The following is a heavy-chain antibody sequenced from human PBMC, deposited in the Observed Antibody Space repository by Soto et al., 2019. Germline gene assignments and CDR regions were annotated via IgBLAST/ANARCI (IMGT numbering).Heavy chain of an antibody. CDR1: GGFISSRSYY. J-gene: IGHJ5*02. V-gene: IGHV4-39*01. CDR3: ARLLRTFVGPNWFDL. D-gene: IGHD2-21*01. Sequence: SETLSLTCSGSGGFISSRSYYWGWVRQPPGKGLEWIGSMHYSGKSDFNPSLQSRVTISVDTSQNQCSPKLTSVTAADAAVYYCARLLRTFVGPNWFDLWGRGTLVTVSS. CDR2: MHYSGKS.